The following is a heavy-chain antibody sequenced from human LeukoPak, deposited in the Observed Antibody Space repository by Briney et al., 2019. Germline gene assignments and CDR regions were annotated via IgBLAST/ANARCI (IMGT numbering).Heavy chain of an antibody. CDR1: GFTFSSYA. J-gene: IGHJ4*02. D-gene: IGHD5-18*01. V-gene: IGHV3-48*04. CDR3: SRLRGYSYGYADY. Sequence: GGSLRLSCAASGFTFSSYAMNWVRQAPGKGLEWVSYISNSGSTIDYADSVKGRFTISRDNAKNSLYLQMDSLRAEDTAVYYCSRLRGYSYGYADYWGQGILVTVSS. CDR2: ISNSGSTI.